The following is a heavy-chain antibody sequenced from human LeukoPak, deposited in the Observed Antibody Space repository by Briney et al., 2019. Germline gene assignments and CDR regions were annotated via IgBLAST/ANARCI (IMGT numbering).Heavy chain of an antibody. Sequence: GGSLRLSCAASGFTFTNYAMSWVRQAPGKGLEWVSAISARGDNTYYADSVKGRFSISRDNSQNAQYLQMNSLRAEDTAIYYCAKAYHYGAGSSFDYWGQGILVTVSS. D-gene: IGHD3-10*01. CDR3: AKAYHYGAGSSFDY. V-gene: IGHV3-23*01. CDR2: ISARGDNT. CDR1: GFTFTNYA. J-gene: IGHJ4*02.